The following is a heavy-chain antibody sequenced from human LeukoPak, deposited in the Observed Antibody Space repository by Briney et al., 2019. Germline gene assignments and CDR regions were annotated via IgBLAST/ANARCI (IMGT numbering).Heavy chain of an antibody. CDR3: ARAPLSGTYYTDAFDI. D-gene: IGHD1-26*01. V-gene: IGHV4-4*02. CDR2: IHHSGST. J-gene: IGHJ3*02. Sequence: ASGTLSLTCAVSGGSISTNNWWTWVRQPPGKGLEWIGEIHHSGSTNYNPSLKSRVTISPDKSKNQFSLTLTSVTAADTAVYFCARAPLSGTYYTDAFDIWGKGTTVTVSS. CDR1: GGSISTNNW.